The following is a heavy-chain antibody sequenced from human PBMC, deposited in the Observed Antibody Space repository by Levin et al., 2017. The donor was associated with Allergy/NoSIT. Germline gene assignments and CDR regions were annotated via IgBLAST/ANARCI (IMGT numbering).Heavy chain of an antibody. Sequence: SCAASGFTFSSYAMSWVRQSPGKGLEWVSLISASGDGTYYADSVKGRFTISRDNSKNTLFLQMNSLRAEETAVYHCAKGGHPDSKSSVEFDYWGQGTLVTVSS. CDR3: AKGGHPDSKSSVEFDY. D-gene: IGHD4-11*01. CDR1: GFTFSSYA. CDR2: ISASGDGT. J-gene: IGHJ4*02. V-gene: IGHV3-23*01.